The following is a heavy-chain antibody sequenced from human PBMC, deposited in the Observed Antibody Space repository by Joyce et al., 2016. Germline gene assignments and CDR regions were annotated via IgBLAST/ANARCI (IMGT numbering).Heavy chain of an antibody. V-gene: IGHV3-30*04. CDR1: GFTFSSYA. CDR2: ISSDGSHK. D-gene: IGHD4-17*01. CDR3: ARGLYGDALGY. J-gene: IGHJ4*02. Sequence: QVHLVESGGGVVQPGRSLRLSCAVSGFTFSSYAMHWVRQAPGKGLGWIVVISSDGSHKYYADSVKGRFTISRDNSKKILNLQVNSLTTEDTGVYYCARGLYGDALGYWGQGTLVTVSS.